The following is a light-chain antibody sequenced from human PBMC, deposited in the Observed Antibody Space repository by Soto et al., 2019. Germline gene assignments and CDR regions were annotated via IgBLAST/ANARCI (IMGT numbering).Light chain of an antibody. J-gene: IGKJ1*01. CDR1: QSISNY. Sequence: DIQMTQSPSSLSAFVGDRVNITCRAGQSISNYLNWYQQKPGKAPKLLIYTTSNLHSGVPSRFSGSGSGTDFTLTISSLQPEDFATYYCQQSYSTPRTFGQGTKVEIK. V-gene: IGKV1-39*01. CDR2: TTS. CDR3: QQSYSTPRT.